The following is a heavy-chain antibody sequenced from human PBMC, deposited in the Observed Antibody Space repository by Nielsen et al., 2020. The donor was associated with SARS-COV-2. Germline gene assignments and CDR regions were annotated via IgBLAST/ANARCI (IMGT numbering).Heavy chain of an antibody. CDR1: GFTFSSYA. J-gene: IGHJ4*02. V-gene: IGHV3-23*03. D-gene: IGHD6-13*01. CDR2: IHSDPSNT. CDR3: AKVRSWRLDAFDS. Sequence: GESLKISCAASGFTFSSYAMSWVRQAPGKGLEWVSAIHSDPSNTYYVDSVKGRFTISRDNSKKTLFLQMDSLRVEDTAVYYCAKVRSWRLDAFDSWGQGTLVTVSS.